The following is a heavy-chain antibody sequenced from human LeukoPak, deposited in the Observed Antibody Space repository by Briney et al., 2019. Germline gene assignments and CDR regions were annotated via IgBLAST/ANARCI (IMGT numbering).Heavy chain of an antibody. Sequence: SVKVSCKASGGTFSSYAISWVRQPPGQGLEWMGGIIPIFGTANYAQKFQGGVTITTDESTSTAYMELSSLRSEDTAVYYCARDRSRPEYSSGWGPFDYWGQGTLVSVSS. CDR3: ARDRSRPEYSSGWGPFDY. D-gene: IGHD6-19*01. J-gene: IGHJ4*02. V-gene: IGHV1-69*05. CDR2: IIPIFGTA. CDR1: GGTFSSYA.